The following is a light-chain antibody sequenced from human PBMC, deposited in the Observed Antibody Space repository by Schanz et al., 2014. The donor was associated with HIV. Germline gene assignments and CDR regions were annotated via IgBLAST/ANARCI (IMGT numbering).Light chain of an antibody. CDR3: QQYSDWPPST. CDR2: GAF. CDR1: QSISSS. V-gene: IGKV3-15*01. Sequence: IVLTQSPGTLSLSPGERGTLSCRASQSISSSLLAWYQHKPGQAPRLLIYGAFTRATGIPVRFSGRGSGTEFTLTISGLQSEDFALYYCQQYSDWPPSTFGQGTKVEIK. J-gene: IGKJ2*01.